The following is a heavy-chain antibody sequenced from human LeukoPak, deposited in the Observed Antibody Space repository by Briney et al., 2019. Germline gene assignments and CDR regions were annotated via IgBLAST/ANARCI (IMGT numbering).Heavy chain of an antibody. V-gene: IGHV3-30*02. CDR3: AKVPEGGDAFDI. D-gene: IGHD1-14*01. CDR2: IQYDGSDK. Sequence: GGSLRLSCAASGFTFKNYGIHWVRQAPGKGLEWVAFIQYDGSDKFYTDSVKGRFTISRDNYKTTLFLQMNNLRPEDSAVYYCAKVPEGGDAFDIWGQGTMVTVSS. J-gene: IGHJ3*02. CDR1: GFTFKNYG.